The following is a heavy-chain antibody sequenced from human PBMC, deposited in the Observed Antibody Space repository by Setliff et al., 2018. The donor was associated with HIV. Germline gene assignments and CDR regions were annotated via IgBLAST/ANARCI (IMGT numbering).Heavy chain of an antibody. CDR3: ARVPTSSWYVTTQRTKEYFHH. V-gene: IGHV4-39*07. J-gene: IGHJ1*01. D-gene: IGHD6-13*01. CDR1: GGSIKSSSYY. CDR2: IYYSGNT. Sequence: SETLSLTCTASGGSIKSSSYYWGWIRQPPGKGLEWIGSIYYSGNTYYNPSLKSRVTISEDRSRNQFSLRLSSVTAADTAIYYCARVPTSSWYVTTQRTKEYFHHWGQGTLVTVSS.